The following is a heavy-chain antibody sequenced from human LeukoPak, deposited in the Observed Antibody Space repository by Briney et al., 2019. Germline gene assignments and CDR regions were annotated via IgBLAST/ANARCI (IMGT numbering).Heavy chain of an antibody. CDR1: GFTFSSYE. CDR3: ARRGFYDTSGHHFDY. D-gene: IGHD3-22*01. Sequence: PGGSLRLSCAASGFTFSSYEMNWVRQAPGKGLEWVSYISTSGSPIDYGNSVKGRFTISRDNAKNSLYLQMNSLRAEDTALYYCARRGFYDTSGHHFDYWGQGTLVTVSS. V-gene: IGHV3-48*03. CDR2: ISTSGSPI. J-gene: IGHJ4*02.